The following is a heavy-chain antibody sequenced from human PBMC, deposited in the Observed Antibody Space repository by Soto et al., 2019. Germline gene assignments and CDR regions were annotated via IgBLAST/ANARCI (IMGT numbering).Heavy chain of an antibody. CDR3: ALPFWSGAPSVGFTLGMDV. CDR2: MNPNSGNT. J-gene: IGHJ6*02. V-gene: IGHV1-8*01. D-gene: IGHD3-3*01. CDR1: GYTFTSYD. Sequence: QVQLVQSGAEVKKPGASVKVSCKASGYTFTSYDINWVRQATGQGLEWMGWMNPNSGNTGYAQKFQGRVTMTRNTSISTAYMELSSLRSEDTAVYYCALPFWSGAPSVGFTLGMDVWGQGTTVTVSS.